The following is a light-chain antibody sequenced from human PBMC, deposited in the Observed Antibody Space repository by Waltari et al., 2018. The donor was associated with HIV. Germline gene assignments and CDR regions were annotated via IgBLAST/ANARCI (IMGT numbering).Light chain of an antibody. CDR1: SSDVGGYNY. Sequence: QSALTQPASVSGSPGQSINISCTGTSSDVGGYNYVSCYQQHPGKAPKLMIYEVSNRPSGISNRFSGSKSGNTASLTISGLQAEDEADYYCSSYTTSSALVFGGGTNLTVL. V-gene: IGLV2-14*01. CDR2: EVS. J-gene: IGLJ2*01. CDR3: SSYTTSSALV.